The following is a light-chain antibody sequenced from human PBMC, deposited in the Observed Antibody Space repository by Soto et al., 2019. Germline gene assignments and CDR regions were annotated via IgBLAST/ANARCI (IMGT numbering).Light chain of an antibody. CDR3: QQRRNWPLT. V-gene: IGKV3-11*01. CDR1: QSVSSY. Sequence: EIVLTQSPATLSLSPGERATLSCRASQSVSSYLAWYQQKPGQAPRLLIYDASNMATGIPARFSGSGSGIEFTVTICCLEPEDFAVYYCQQRRNWPLTFGGGTKVVIK. J-gene: IGKJ4*01. CDR2: DAS.